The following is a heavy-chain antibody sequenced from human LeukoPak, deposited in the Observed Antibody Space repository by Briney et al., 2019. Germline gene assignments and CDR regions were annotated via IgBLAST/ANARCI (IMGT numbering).Heavy chain of an antibody. Sequence: GESLKISCEASGFTFRNYDMYWVRQAPGKGLEWVAFIRFDGSNTHYGDSVKGRFTISRDNSKNTPYLQMNSLRVEDSALYYCSKVGGIVLAVSYYMDVWGKGTTVTVS. CDR1: GFTFRNYD. V-gene: IGHV3-30*02. D-gene: IGHD6-19*01. J-gene: IGHJ6*03. CDR3: SKVGGIVLAVSYYMDV. CDR2: IRFDGSNT.